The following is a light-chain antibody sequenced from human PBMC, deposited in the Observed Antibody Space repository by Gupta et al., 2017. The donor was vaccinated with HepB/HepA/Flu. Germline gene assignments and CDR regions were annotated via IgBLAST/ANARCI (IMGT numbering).Light chain of an antibody. CDR2: SAS. Sequence: ESQMTQLPCFLSASLGDRVTVTCRASQSITTFLNWYQHTAGKAPKLLISSASHLHSGVPSRFSGSGSGTEFTLTISSLQPDDFATDYCQHSHNSPRTFGQGTKVEIK. V-gene: IGKV1-39*02. CDR3: QHSHNSPRT. CDR1: QSITTF. J-gene: IGKJ1*01.